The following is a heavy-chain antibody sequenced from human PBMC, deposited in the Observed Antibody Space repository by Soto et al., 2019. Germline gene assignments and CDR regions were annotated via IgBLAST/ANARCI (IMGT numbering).Heavy chain of an antibody. Sequence: QVQLVQSGAEIKKPGSSVKVSCKASGGTFSSYAISWVRQAPGQGLEWMGGIIPIFGTPNYAQKFQGRVTITADESTSTAYMELISLRSEDTAVYYCARVTKSYYYYYGMDVWGQGTTVTVSS. CDR3: ARVTKSYYYYYGMDV. CDR1: GGTFSSYA. J-gene: IGHJ6*02. V-gene: IGHV1-69*01. CDR2: IIPIFGTP.